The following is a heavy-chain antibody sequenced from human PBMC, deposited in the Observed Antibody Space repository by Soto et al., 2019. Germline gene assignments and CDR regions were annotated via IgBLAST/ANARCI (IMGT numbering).Heavy chain of an antibody. D-gene: IGHD3-3*01. J-gene: IGHJ6*02. Sequence: ASVKVSCKASGYTFTGYYMHWVRQAPGQGLEWMGWINPNSGGTNYAQKFQGWVTMTRDTSISTAYMELSRLRSDDTAVYYCARDLSPYDFWSGYYIGYYGMDVWGQVTTVTVSS. CDR3: ARDLSPYDFWSGYYIGYYGMDV. CDR2: INPNSGGT. CDR1: GYTFTGYY. V-gene: IGHV1-2*04.